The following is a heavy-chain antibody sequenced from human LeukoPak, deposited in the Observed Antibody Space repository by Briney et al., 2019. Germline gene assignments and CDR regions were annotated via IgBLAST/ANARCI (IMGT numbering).Heavy chain of an antibody. D-gene: IGHD5-24*01. CDR1: GDSISNYY. J-gene: IGHJ4*02. V-gene: IGHV4-59*12. CDR2: IYYSGST. Sequence: PSETLSLTCTVSGDSISNYYWSWIRQPPGKGLEWIGYIYYSGSTNYNPSLKSRVTISVDTFKNQFSLKLSSVIAADTAVYYCARDADGYNCYFDYWGQGTLVTVSS. CDR3: ARDADGYNCYFDY.